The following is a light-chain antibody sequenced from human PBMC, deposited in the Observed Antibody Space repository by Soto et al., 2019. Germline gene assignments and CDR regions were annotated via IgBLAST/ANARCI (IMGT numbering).Light chain of an antibody. J-gene: IGKJ3*01. CDR2: AAS. Sequence: DIPLTQSPSFLSASVGDRVTITCRASKGISSYLAWYQQKPGKAPKLLIYAASTLQSGVPSRFSGSGSGTEFTLTISSLQPEDFATYYCQQLNSYPLTFGPGTKVDIK. CDR1: KGISSY. V-gene: IGKV1-9*01. CDR3: QQLNSYPLT.